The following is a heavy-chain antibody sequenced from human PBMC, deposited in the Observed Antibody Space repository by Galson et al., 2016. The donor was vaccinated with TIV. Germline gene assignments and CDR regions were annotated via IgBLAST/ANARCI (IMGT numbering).Heavy chain of an antibody. D-gene: IGHD5-18*01. CDR1: GLTFGDYG. CDR3: TKARGYGYVSPQDYYYGMDV. J-gene: IGHJ6*02. CDR2: ISSNSVYL. V-gene: IGHV3-9*01. Sequence: SLRLSCAASGLTFGDYGMHWVRQSLGKGLEWVSGISSNSVYLGYADSVKGRFTISRDNAKNSLYLQMNSLRLEDTALYYCTKARGYGYVSPQDYYYGMDVWGQGSSVTVSS.